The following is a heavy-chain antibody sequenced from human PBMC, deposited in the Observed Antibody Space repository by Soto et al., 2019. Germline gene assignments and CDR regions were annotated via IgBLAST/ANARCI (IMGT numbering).Heavy chain of an antibody. CDR1: GFTVSNYG. Sequence: GGSLRLSCAASGFTVSNYGMRWVRQAPGRGLEWVAVIWYDGNNKSYRDSVKGRFTISRDNAKNTVDLQMSSLRGEDTAVYYCARDPDLVGPAANYYYYGMVVWGQGTTVTVSS. CDR3: ARDPDLVGPAANYYYYGMVV. CDR2: IWYDGNNK. J-gene: IGHJ6*02. D-gene: IGHD2-2*01. V-gene: IGHV3-33*01.